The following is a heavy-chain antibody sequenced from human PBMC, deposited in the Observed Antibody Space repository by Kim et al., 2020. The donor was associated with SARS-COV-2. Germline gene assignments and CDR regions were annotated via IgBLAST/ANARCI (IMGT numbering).Heavy chain of an antibody. Sequence: SETLSLTCAVYGGSFSGYYWSWIRQPPGKGLEWIGEINHSGSTNYNPSLKSRVTLSVDTSKNQFSLKLSSVTAAETAVYYCARGHPVASSSSGVLFDYWGQGTLVTVSS. J-gene: IGHJ4*02. CDR3: ARGHPVASSSSGVLFDY. V-gene: IGHV4-34*01. CDR1: GGSFSGYY. CDR2: INHSGST. D-gene: IGHD6-6*01.